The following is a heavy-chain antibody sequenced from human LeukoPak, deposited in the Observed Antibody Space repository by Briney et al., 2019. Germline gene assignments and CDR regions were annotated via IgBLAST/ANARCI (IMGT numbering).Heavy chain of an antibody. CDR2: INPNSGGT. CDR3: ARDPGRGYWFQH. CDR1: GYTFTGYY. J-gene: IGHJ1*01. V-gene: IGHV1-2*02. Sequence: ASVKVSCKASGYTFTGYYMHWVRQAPGQGIEWMGWINPNSGGTNYAQKFQGRVTMTRDTSISTAYMELSRLRSDDTAVYYCARDPGRGYWFQHWGQGTLVTVSS. D-gene: IGHD3-22*01.